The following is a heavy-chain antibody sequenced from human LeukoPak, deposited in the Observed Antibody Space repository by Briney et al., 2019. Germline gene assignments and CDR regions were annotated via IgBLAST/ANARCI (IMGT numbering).Heavy chain of an antibody. Sequence: ASVKVSCKASGYTFTNYGISWVRQAPGQGLEWMGWITVYNGKTNYAQKLQGRVTMTTDTSTSTAYMELRSLRSDDTAVYYCARGGQQLDFGYWGQGTLVTVSS. V-gene: IGHV1-18*01. CDR1: GYTFTNYG. CDR3: ARGGQQLDFGY. D-gene: IGHD6-13*01. J-gene: IGHJ4*02. CDR2: ITVYNGKT.